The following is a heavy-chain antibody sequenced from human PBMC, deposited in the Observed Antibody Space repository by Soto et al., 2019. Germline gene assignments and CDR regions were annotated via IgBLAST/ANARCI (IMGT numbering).Heavy chain of an antibody. CDR2: ISVDNGNR. J-gene: IGHJ4*02. CDR1: GFSFSSYG. CDR3: ARGYWENTFDY. Sequence: QVQMVQSGAEVKKPGASVRVSCKASGFSFSSYGIGWGRQAPGQGLEWMGWISVDNGNRKYAQKIQGRVTMTTDTSTSTAYMDLRSLRSDDTAVYYCARGYWENTFDYWGQGTLVIVSP. V-gene: IGHV1-18*04. D-gene: IGHD1-26*01.